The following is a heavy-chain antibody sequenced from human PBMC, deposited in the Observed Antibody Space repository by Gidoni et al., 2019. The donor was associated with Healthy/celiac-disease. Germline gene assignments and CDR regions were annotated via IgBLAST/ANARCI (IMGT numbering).Heavy chain of an antibody. Sequence: EVQLVESGGGLVQPGGSLRLSCAASGFTFSNAGMSWVRQAPGKGPEWVGRIKSKTDVGTTDYAAPVKGRFTISRDDSKNTLYLQMNSRKTEDTAVYYCTTDLTVTTDLDYYYYYGMDVWGQGTTVTVSS. V-gene: IGHV3-15*01. CDR2: IKSKTDVGTT. CDR3: TTDLTVTTDLDYYYYYGMDV. CDR1: GFTFSNAG. J-gene: IGHJ6*02. D-gene: IGHD4-17*01.